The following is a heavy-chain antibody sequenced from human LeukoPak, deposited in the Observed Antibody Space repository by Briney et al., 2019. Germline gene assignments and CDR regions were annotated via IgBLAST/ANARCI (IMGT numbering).Heavy chain of an antibody. CDR3: YGGIAVASDY. CDR1: GFTFSGSA. V-gene: IGHV3-73*01. D-gene: IGHD6-19*01. Sequence: GGSLRLSCAASGFTFSGSAMHWVRQAAGKGLEWGGRIRSKANSYATAYAASVKGRFTISRDDSKNTAYLQMNSLKTEDTAVYHCYGGIAVASDYWGQGTLVTVSS. CDR2: IRSKANSYAT. J-gene: IGHJ4*02.